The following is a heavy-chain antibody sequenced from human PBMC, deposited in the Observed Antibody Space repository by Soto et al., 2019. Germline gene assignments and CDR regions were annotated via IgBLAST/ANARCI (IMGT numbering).Heavy chain of an antibody. CDR3: VRRVSGNYDS. CDR2: ISSNGGTT. V-gene: IGHV3-64*01. J-gene: IGHJ5*01. D-gene: IGHD1-7*01. Sequence: EVQLAESGGGMVQPGGSLRISCVASGFTFSSYDMHWVRQAPGKGLEYVSSISSNGGTTYYGNSVKGRFTISRDNSKNTLYLQMGSLRAEDMAVYYCVRRVSGNYDSWGQGTLVTVSS. CDR1: GFTFSSYD.